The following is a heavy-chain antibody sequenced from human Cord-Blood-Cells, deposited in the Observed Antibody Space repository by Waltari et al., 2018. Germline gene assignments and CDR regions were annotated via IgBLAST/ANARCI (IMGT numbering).Heavy chain of an antibody. CDR1: GGSISSSY. CDR2: IYTSGST. D-gene: IGHD2-8*02. J-gene: IGHJ3*02. Sequence: QVQLQESGPGLVKLSETLSLTCSVTGGSISSSYWSWIRQPAGKGLEWIGRIYTSGSTNYNPSLKSRVTMSVDTSKNQFSLKLSSVTAADTAVYYCARDPTWSDAFDIWGQGTMVTVSS. V-gene: IGHV4-4*07. CDR3: ARDPTWSDAFDI.